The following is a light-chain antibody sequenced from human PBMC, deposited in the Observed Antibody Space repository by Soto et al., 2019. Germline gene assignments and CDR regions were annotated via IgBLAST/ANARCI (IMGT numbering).Light chain of an antibody. Sequence: EIVLTQSPGTLSLSPGERATLSCRASQSVSSSYLAWYQQKPGQAPRLLIYGASSRATGIPDRFSGSGSGTDFTLTISRLEPEDFAVYYCKQYGSSPTWTFGQGTKVDI. CDR1: QSVSSSY. CDR3: KQYGSSPTWT. V-gene: IGKV3-20*01. J-gene: IGKJ1*01. CDR2: GAS.